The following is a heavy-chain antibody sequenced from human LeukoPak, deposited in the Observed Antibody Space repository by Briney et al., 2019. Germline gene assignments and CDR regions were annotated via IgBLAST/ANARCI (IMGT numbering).Heavy chain of an antibody. Sequence: GRSLRLSCAASGFTFDDYAMHWVRQAPGKGLEWVSGISWNSGSIGYADSVKGRFTISRDNAKNSLYLQMNSLRAEDTALYYCAKDLYSSGWYDYYYGMDVWGQGTTVTVSS. J-gene: IGHJ6*02. CDR1: GFTFDDYA. CDR3: AKDLYSSGWYDYYYGMDV. CDR2: ISWNSGSI. D-gene: IGHD6-19*01. V-gene: IGHV3-9*01.